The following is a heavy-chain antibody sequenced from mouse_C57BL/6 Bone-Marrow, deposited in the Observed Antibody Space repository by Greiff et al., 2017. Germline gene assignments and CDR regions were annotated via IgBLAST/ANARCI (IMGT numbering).Heavy chain of an antibody. CDR1: GFTFNTYA. CDR2: IRSKSSNYAT. V-gene: IGHV10-3*01. D-gene: IGHD2-3*01. Sequence: DVQLVESGGGLVQPKGSLKLSCAASGFTFNTYAMHWVRQAPGKGLEWVARIRSKSSNYATYYADSVKDRFTISRDDSQSMLYLQMNNLKTEDTAMYYCVRGDGPKGVFDYWGQGTTLTVSS. CDR3: VRGDGPKGVFDY. J-gene: IGHJ2*01.